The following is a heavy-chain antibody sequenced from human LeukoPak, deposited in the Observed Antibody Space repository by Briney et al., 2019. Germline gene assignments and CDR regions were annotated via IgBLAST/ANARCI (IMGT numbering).Heavy chain of an antibody. J-gene: IGHJ4*02. V-gene: IGHV3-21*01. Sequence: GGSLRLSCAASGFTFSSYSMNWVRQAPGKGLEWVSSISSSSSYIYYADSVKGRFTISRDNAKNSLYLQMNSLRAEDTAVYYCARGKESGYDYYFDYWGQGTLVTVSS. CDR3: ARGKESGYDYYFDY. D-gene: IGHD5-12*01. CDR2: ISSSSSYI. CDR1: GFTFSSYS.